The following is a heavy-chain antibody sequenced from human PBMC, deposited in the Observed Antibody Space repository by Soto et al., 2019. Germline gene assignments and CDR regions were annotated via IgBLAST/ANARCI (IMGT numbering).Heavy chain of an antibody. J-gene: IGHJ4*01. CDR3: ARHAGNSWKGDYFDY. Sequence: PGESLKISCQASGYSFSSSWIGWVRQMPGKGLEWMGIIDPNDSQTIYSPSFQGQVTISADKSIDTAYLQWSSLKTSDTAMYYCARHAGNSWKGDYFDYWGHGALVTVSS. D-gene: IGHD6-13*01. CDR2: IDPNDSQT. CDR1: GYSFSSSW. V-gene: IGHV5-51*01.